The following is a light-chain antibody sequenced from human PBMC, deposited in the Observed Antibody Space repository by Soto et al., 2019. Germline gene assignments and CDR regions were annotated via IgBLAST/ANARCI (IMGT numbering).Light chain of an antibody. CDR1: QSVRKF. CDR2: DAS. Sequence: EIVLTQSPATLSLSPGERATLSCRASQSVRKFLAWYQQKPGQAPRLLIYDASNRATGIPARFSGSGSGTDFTLTISSLEPEDVAVYYCQQRNNWYTFGQGTKLEIK. V-gene: IGKV3-11*01. J-gene: IGKJ2*01. CDR3: QQRNNWYT.